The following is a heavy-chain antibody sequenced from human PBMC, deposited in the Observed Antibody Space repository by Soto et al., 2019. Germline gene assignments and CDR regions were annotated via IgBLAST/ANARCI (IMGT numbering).Heavy chain of an antibody. Sequence: GASVKVSCKASGYTFTSYGISWVRQAPGQGLEWMGWISAYNGNTNYAQRLQGRVTMTTDTSTSTAYMELRSLRSDDTAVYYCARDLGIAAAGTFSWFDPWGQGTLVTVSS. CDR2: ISAYNGNT. V-gene: IGHV1-18*01. J-gene: IGHJ5*02. CDR1: GYTFTSYG. CDR3: ARDLGIAAAGTFSWFDP. D-gene: IGHD6-13*01.